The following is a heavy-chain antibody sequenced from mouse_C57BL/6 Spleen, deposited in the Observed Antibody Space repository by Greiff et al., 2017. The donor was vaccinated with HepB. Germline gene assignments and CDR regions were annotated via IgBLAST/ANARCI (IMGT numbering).Heavy chain of an antibody. CDR3: TTPGSY. Sequence: EVKLMESGAELVRPGASVKLSCTASGFNIKDDYMHWVKQRPEQGLEWIGWIDPENGDTEYASKFQGKATITADTSSNTAYLQLSSLTSEDTAVYYCTTPGSYWGQGTTLTVSS. V-gene: IGHV14-4*01. D-gene: IGHD4-1*01. J-gene: IGHJ2*01. CDR1: GFNIKDDY. CDR2: IDPENGDT.